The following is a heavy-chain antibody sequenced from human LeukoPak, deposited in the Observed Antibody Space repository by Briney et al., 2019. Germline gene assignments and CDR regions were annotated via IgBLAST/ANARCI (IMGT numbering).Heavy chain of an antibody. Sequence: PSETLSLTCTVSGGSISSSSYYWGWIRQPPGKGLEWIGSIYYSGSTYYNPSLKSRVTISVDTSKNQFSLKLSSVTAADTAVYYCARDLDGDSDAFDIWGQGTMVTVSS. CDR2: IYYSGST. V-gene: IGHV4-39*07. CDR3: ARDLDGDSDAFDI. CDR1: GGSISSSSYY. J-gene: IGHJ3*02. D-gene: IGHD4-17*01.